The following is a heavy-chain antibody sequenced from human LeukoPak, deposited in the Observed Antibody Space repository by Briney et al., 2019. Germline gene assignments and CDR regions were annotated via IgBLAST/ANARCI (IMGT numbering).Heavy chain of an antibody. CDR3: ASLWFGELLPHAFDI. D-gene: IGHD3-10*01. J-gene: IGHJ3*02. CDR2: INHSGST. V-gene: IGHV4-34*01. Sequence: PSETLSLTCAVYGGSFSGYYWSWIRQPPGKGLEWIGEINHSGSTNYNPSLKSRVTISVDTSKNQFSLKLSSVTAADTAVYYCASLWFGELLPHAFDIWGQGTMVTVSS. CDR1: GGSFSGYY.